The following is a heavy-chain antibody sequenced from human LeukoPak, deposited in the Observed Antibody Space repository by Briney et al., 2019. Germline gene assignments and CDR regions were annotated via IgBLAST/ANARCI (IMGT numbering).Heavy chain of an antibody. D-gene: IGHD1-26*01. CDR3: ARSELVGAVDY. CDR1: GFTVSSNY. CDR2: IYSGGST. V-gene: IGHV3-66*01. J-gene: IGHJ4*02. Sequence: GVSLRLSCAASGFTVSSNYMSWVRQAPGKGLEWVSVIYSGGSTYYADSVKGRFTISRDNSKNTLYLQMNSLRAEDTAVYYCARSELVGAVDYWGQGTLVTVSS.